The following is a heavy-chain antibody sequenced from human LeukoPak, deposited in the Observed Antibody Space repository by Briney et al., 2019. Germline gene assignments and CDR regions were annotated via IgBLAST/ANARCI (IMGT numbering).Heavy chain of an antibody. V-gene: IGHV1-69*06. Sequence: GSLVKVSCKASGGTFSSYAINWVRQAPGQGLEWMGGIIPIFDTTNYAQNFQGRVTITADKSTNTAYMELSRLRSDDTAVYYCARVVPAARFFFDYWGQGTLVTVSS. J-gene: IGHJ4*02. CDR1: GGTFSSYA. CDR2: IIPIFDTT. CDR3: ARVVPAARFFFDY. D-gene: IGHD2-2*01.